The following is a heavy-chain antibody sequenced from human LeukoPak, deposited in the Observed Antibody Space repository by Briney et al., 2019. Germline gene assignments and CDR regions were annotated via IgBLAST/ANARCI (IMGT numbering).Heavy chain of an antibody. CDR2: IYHSGST. CDR1: GGSFSGYS. V-gene: IGHV4-30-2*01. D-gene: IGHD2-2*01. Sequence: SETLSLTCAVYGGSFSGYSWSWIRQPPGKGLEWIGYIYHSGSTYYNPSLKSRVTISVDRSKNQFSLKLSSVTAADTAVYYCARETEKCSSTSCYDAFDIWGQGTMVTVSS. J-gene: IGHJ3*02. CDR3: ARETEKCSSTSCYDAFDI.